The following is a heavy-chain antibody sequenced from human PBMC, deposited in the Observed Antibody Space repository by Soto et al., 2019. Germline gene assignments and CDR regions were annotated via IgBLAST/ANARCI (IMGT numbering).Heavy chain of an antibody. J-gene: IGHJ4*02. Sequence: EVQLVESGGGLVQPGGSLRLSCAASGFTFSSYWMHWVRQAPGKGLVWVSRINSEGSSTSYADSVKGRFTISRDIAKNTLYLKMNSLSAEDTAVYYCARTSIAARRIDYWGQGTLVTVSS. CDR2: INSEGSST. CDR1: GFTFSSYW. D-gene: IGHD6-6*01. CDR3: ARTSIAARRIDY. V-gene: IGHV3-74*01.